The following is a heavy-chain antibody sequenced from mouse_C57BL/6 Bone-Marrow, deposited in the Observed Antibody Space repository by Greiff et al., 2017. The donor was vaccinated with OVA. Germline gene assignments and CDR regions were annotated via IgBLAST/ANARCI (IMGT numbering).Heavy chain of an antibody. CDR3: ASPIYYDYDWFAY. J-gene: IGHJ3*01. V-gene: IGHV2-2*01. CDR2: IWSGGST. CDR1: GFSLTSYG. D-gene: IGHD2-4*01. Sequence: VHLVESGPGLVQPSQSLSITCTVSGFSLTSYGVHWVRQSPGKGLEWLGVIWSGGSTDYNAAFISRLSISKDNSKSQVFFKMNSLQADDTAIYYCASPIYYDYDWFAYWGQGTLVTVSA.